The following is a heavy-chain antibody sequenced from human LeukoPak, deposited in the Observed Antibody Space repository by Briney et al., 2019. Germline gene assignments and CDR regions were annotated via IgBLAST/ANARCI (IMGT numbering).Heavy chain of an antibody. Sequence: GASVKVSCKASGSTFNAYYMHWVRQAPGQGLEWMGWINPNSGGISYAQKFQGRVTMTRDTSISTAYMDLSSLRSDDTAVYYCSTEDKYCTGANCGVFWGQGTLVTVSS. V-gene: IGHV1-2*02. CDR3: STEDKYCTGANCGVF. J-gene: IGHJ4*02. CDR2: INPNSGGI. CDR1: GSTFNAYY. D-gene: IGHD2-8*02.